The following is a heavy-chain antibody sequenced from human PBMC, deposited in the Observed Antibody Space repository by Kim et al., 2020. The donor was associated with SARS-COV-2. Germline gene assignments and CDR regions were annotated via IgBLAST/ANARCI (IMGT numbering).Heavy chain of an antibody. V-gene: IGHV5-51*01. J-gene: IGHJ4*02. Sequence: RYSPSFQGQVTISADKSISTAYLQWSSLKASDTAMYYCAFYDSSGYYLDYWGQGTLVTVSS. D-gene: IGHD3-22*01. CDR3: AFYDSSGYYLDY.